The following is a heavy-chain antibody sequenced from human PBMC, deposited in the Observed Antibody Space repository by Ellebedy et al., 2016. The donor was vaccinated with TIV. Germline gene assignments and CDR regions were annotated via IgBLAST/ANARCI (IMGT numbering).Heavy chain of an antibody. J-gene: IGHJ6*02. CDR2: IRPNSRAT. V-gene: IGHV1-2*02. CDR3: ARDRDAAIASYYYYGMDV. D-gene: IGHD5-18*01. CDR1: LYTLTAYY. Sequence: AASVKVSCKAPLYTLTAYYVHWVRQAPGQGLEWMGWIRPNSRATNYARKFQGRVTMTRDTSISTAYIEVSRLRSDDTAVYYCARDRDAAIASYYYYGMDVWGQGTTVTVSS.